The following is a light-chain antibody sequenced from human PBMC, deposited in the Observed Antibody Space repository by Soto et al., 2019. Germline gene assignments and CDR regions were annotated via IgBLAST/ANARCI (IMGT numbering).Light chain of an antibody. Sequence: IVLTQSPGTLSLSPGERATLSCRASRSLSSSYVVWYQQKPGQAPRLLIYAASRRATGIPDRFSGSGSATEYTLTISRLEPEDFAVYYCQQQGTFGQGTKVDI. V-gene: IGKV3-20*01. J-gene: IGKJ2*01. CDR3: QQQGT. CDR1: RSLSSSY. CDR2: AAS.